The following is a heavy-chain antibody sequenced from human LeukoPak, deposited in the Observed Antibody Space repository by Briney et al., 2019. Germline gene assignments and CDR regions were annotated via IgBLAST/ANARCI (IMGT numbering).Heavy chain of an antibody. J-gene: IGHJ5*02. V-gene: IGHV1-69*06. CDR1: GGTFSSYA. CDR3: ARDNSVRDEAWWFNP. Sequence: SVKVSCKASGGTFSSYAISWVRQAPGQGLEWMGGIIPIFGTVNYAQKFQGRVTITADKSTSTAYMELSSLRSEDTAVYYCARDNSVRDEAWWFNPWGQGTLVTVSS. CDR2: IIPIFGTV. D-gene: IGHD5-24*01.